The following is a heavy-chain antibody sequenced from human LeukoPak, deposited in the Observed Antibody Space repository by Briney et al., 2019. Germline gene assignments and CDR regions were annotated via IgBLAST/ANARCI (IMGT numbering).Heavy chain of an antibody. Sequence: ASVKVSCKASGGTFSSYAISWVRQAPGQGLEWMGGIIPIFGTANYAQRFQGKVTITADKSTNTAYMELSSLRSEDTATYYCASRSKNYYANGENRRLAGSWGQGTLVTVAS. CDR2: IIPIFGTA. CDR3: ASRSKNYYANGENRRLAGS. V-gene: IGHV1-69*06. J-gene: IGHJ4*02. CDR1: GGTFSSYA. D-gene: IGHD2-8*01.